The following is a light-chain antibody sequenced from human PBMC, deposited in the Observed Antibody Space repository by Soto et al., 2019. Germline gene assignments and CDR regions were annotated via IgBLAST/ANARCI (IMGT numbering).Light chain of an antibody. CDR3: QQYNGSPLT. J-gene: IGKJ3*01. Sequence: EIVLTQSPGTLSLSPGERATLSCRASQTLSTNSLAWYQQRPGQTTRLLIYAASTRDTDIPDRFNGSGSGTDFALTISRLQPEDFALYYCQQYNGSPLTFGPGTKVDVK. V-gene: IGKV3-20*01. CDR1: QTLSTNS. CDR2: AAS.